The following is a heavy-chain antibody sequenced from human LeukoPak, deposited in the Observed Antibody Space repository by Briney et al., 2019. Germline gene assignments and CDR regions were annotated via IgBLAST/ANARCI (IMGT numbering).Heavy chain of an antibody. CDR1: GGSFSGYY. CDR3: ASGGIPNYYYYYMDV. Sequence: SETLSLTCAVYGGSFSGYYWSWIRQPAGKGLEWIGRIYTSGSTNYNPSLKSRVTMPVDTSKNQFSLKLSSVTAADTAVYYCASGGIPNYYYYYMDVWGKGTTVTVSS. V-gene: IGHV4-59*10. D-gene: IGHD1-26*01. J-gene: IGHJ6*03. CDR2: IYTSGST.